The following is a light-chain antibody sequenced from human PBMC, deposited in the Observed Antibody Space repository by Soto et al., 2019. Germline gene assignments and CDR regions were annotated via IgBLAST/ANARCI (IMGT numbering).Light chain of an antibody. J-gene: IGKJ4*01. CDR3: QQLNSYPRT. CDR2: AAS. Sequence: IRMTQSPSSLSASTGDRVTITCRASQGISSYLAWYQQKPGKAPKLLIYAASTLQSGVPSRFSGSGSGTEFTLTISSLQPEDFATYYCQQLNSYPRTFGGGTKVDIK. V-gene: IGKV1-9*01. CDR1: QGISSY.